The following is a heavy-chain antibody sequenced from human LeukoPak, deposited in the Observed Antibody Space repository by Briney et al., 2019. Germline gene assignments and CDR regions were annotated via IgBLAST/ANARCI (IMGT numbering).Heavy chain of an antibody. Sequence: GASVKVSCKASGYTFTSYYMHWVRQAPGQGLEWMGIINPSGGSTSYAQKFQGRVTMTRDTSTSTVYMELSSLRSEDTAVYYCAGDSAESGYSSGWYAYWGQGTLVTVSS. D-gene: IGHD6-19*01. CDR1: GYTFTSYY. J-gene: IGHJ4*02. V-gene: IGHV1-46*01. CDR2: INPSGGST. CDR3: AGDSAESGYSSGWYAY.